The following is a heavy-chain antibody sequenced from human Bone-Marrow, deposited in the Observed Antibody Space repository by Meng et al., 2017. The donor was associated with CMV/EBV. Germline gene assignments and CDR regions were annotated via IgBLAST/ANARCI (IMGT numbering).Heavy chain of an antibody. V-gene: IGHV1-69*10. CDR1: GGTFSSYG. Sequence: SVKVSCKASGGTFSSYGISWVRQAPGQGLEWMGGIIPILGIADYAQKFQGRVTITADKSTSTAYMELSSLRSEDTAVYYCASDAPDRAYYYDSSGYDYWGQGTLVTFSS. CDR2: IIPILGIA. CDR3: ASDAPDRAYYYDSSGYDY. D-gene: IGHD3-22*01. J-gene: IGHJ4*02.